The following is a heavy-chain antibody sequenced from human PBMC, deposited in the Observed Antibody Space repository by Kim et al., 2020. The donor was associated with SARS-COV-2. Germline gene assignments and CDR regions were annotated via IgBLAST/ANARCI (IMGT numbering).Heavy chain of an antibody. CDR1: GGSISSYY. CDR2: IYYSGST. CDR3: ARDQLYYAMDV. Sequence: SETLSLTCTVSGGSISSYYWTWIRQPPGKGLEWIGYIYYSGSTNYNPSLKNRVIMSLDTSKNQFSLKLTSVTAADTAVYYCARDQLYYAMDVWGQGTTVTVSS. V-gene: IGHV4-59*13. J-gene: IGHJ6*02.